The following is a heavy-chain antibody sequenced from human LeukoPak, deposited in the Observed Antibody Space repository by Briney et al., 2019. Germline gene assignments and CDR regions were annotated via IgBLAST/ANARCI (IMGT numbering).Heavy chain of an antibody. CDR3: ARGRGVAATPAGDY. Sequence: SETLSLTCTVSGGSITNYYWSWIRQPPGQGLEWIGYIHYSGSTNYNPSLKSRVSISVDMSTNQFSLKLTSVTAADTAVYYCARGRGVAATPAGDYWGQGTLVTVSS. CDR2: IHYSGST. J-gene: IGHJ4*02. V-gene: IGHV4-59*12. CDR1: GGSITNYY. D-gene: IGHD2-15*01.